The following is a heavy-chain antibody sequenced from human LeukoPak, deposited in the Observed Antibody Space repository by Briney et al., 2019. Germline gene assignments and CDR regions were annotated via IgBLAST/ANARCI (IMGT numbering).Heavy chain of an antibody. J-gene: IGHJ5*02. CDR1: GGSISSGSYY. Sequence: SQTLSLNCTVSGGSISSGSYYWSCIRQPAGKGLEWVGRVHTSGSTNYNPSLKSRVTISLDTSKNQFSLELRSVTAADTAVYYCASSAYTGSNYFDPWGQGTLVTVSS. CDR3: ASSAYTGSNYFDP. V-gene: IGHV4-61*02. D-gene: IGHD6-25*01. CDR2: VHTSGST.